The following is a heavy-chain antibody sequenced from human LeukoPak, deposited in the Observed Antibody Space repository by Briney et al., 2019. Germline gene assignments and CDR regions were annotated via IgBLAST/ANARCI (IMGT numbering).Heavy chain of an antibody. CDR2: ISSSSSYI. CDR1: GFTFGSYS. V-gene: IGHV3-21*01. J-gene: IGHJ3*02. CDR3: ARGEGLRYFDWLHAFDI. Sequence: GGSLRLSCAASGFTFGSYSMNWVRQAPGKGLEWVSSISSSSSYIYYADSVKGRFTISRDNAKNSLYLQMNSLRAEDTAVYYCARGEGLRYFDWLHAFDIWGQGTMVTVSS. D-gene: IGHD3-9*01.